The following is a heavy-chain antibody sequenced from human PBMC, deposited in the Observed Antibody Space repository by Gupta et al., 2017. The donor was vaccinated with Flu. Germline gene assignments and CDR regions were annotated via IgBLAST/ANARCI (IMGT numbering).Heavy chain of an antibody. CDR3: GRAPHS. J-gene: IGHJ4*02. CDR1: GDFITSGTYD. CDR2: LYQNGAS. V-gene: IGHV4-39*01. Sequence: QLQLQESGPGLVKPSETLSLTCTVNGDFITSGTYDWGWLRQPPGKGLERIGSLYQNGASYYNPSLKSRVTIFEDMSKKKFSLKMTSVTAADTPVYYCGRAPHSWGQGHLVTVSS.